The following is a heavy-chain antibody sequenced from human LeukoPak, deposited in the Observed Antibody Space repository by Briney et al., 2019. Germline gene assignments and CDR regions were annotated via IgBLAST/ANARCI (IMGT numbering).Heavy chain of an antibody. J-gene: IGHJ4*02. Sequence: SETLSLTCSVSSGSIYNEHWCWVRQPPGKGLEWIGHTLYGGSNKFNPSLKSRVTISVDTSKNQFSLKLSSVTAADTAVYYCARRHCSSTSCYAAPYFDYWGQGTLVTVSS. D-gene: IGHD2-2*01. CDR3: ARRHCSSTSCYAAPYFDY. CDR1: SGSIYNEH. CDR2: TLYGGSN. V-gene: IGHV4-59*08.